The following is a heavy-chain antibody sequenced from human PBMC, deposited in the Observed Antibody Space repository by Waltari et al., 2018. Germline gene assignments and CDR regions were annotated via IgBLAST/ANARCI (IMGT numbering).Heavy chain of an antibody. CDR1: GYTFTGYQ. CDR3: ARDLVVGSGDY. Sequence: QVHLVQSGAEVKKPGASVKVSCKASGYTFTGYQIHWVRQAPGQGLVWLGWINPNSGGTNYAQNFQGRVTITRETSIRTAYMELSRLRSDDTAMYYCARDLVVGSGDYWGQGTLVTVSS. D-gene: IGHD1-26*01. V-gene: IGHV1-2*02. CDR2: INPNSGGT. J-gene: IGHJ4*02.